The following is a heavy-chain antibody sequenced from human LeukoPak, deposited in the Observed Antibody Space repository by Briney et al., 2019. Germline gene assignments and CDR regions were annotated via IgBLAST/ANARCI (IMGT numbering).Heavy chain of an antibody. CDR2: MNPNSGNT. J-gene: IGHJ5*02. D-gene: IGHD1-26*01. CDR1: GYTFTRYD. CDR3: ARDQSGEWELLSGWWFDP. V-gene: IGHV1-8*01. Sequence: ASVKVSCKASGYTFTRYDINWVRQATGQGLEWMGWMNPNSGNTDYAQKFQGRVTMTRNTSISTAYMELSSLRSEDTAVYYCARDQSGEWELLSGWWFDPWGQGTLVTVSS.